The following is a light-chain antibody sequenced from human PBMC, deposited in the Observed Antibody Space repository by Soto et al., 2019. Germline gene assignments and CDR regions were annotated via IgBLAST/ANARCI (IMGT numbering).Light chain of an antibody. CDR2: WAS. V-gene: IGKV4-1*01. J-gene: IGKJ2*01. Sequence: DIVLTQSPDSLAVSLGERATINCKSSQSVLYSPNNKNYLVWYQQKAGQPPKSLIYWASTRESGVPDRFSGSGSGTDFTLTISSLQAEDVAVYYCQQYYNTPGTFGQGTKLEIK. CDR3: QQYYNTPGT. CDR1: QSVLYSPNNKNY.